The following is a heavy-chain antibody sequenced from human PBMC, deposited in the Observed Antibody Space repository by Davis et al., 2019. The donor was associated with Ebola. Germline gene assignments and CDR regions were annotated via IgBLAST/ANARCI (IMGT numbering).Heavy chain of an antibody. CDR3: ARDNYGDYRIDY. V-gene: IGHV3-48*02. D-gene: IGHD4-17*01. CDR2: ISSSSRTI. CDR1: GFTFSSYS. J-gene: IGHJ4*02. Sequence: GGSLRLSCAASGFTFSSYSMNWVRQAPGKGLEWVSYISSSSRTIYYADSVKGRFTVSRDNARNSLYLQMNSLRDEDTAAYYCARDNYGDYRIDYWGQGTLVTVSS.